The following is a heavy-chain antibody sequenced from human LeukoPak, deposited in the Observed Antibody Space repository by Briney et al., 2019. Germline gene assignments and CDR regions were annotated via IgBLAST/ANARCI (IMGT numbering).Heavy chain of an antibody. D-gene: IGHD6-19*01. CDR1: GYTFASYG. Sequence: ASVKVSCKASGYTFASYGISWVRQAPGQGLEWMGWISAYDGNTNYAQKLQGRVTMTTDASTSIAYMELSSLRSEDTAVYYCARGRAVAVNPYGMDVWGQGTTVTVSS. CDR2: ISAYDGNT. CDR3: ARGRAVAVNPYGMDV. J-gene: IGHJ6*02. V-gene: IGHV1-18*01.